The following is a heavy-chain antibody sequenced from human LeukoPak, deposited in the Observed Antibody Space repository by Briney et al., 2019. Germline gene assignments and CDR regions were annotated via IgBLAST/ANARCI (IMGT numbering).Heavy chain of an antibody. CDR1: GDSVSSNSVA. Sequence: SHPLSLTCAISGDSVSSNSVAWNCIRQSPSRGLEWLGRTYYRSKWYNDYAVSVRSRITINLDTSKHQFSLQLNSVTPEDTAVYYCARGRLFDYWGQGTLVTVSS. CDR3: ARGRLFDY. CDR2: TYYRSKWYN. J-gene: IGHJ4*02. V-gene: IGHV6-1*01.